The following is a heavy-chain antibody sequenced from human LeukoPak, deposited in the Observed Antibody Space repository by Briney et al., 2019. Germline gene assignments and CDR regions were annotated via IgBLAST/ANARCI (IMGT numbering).Heavy chain of an antibody. V-gene: IGHV3-30-3*01. CDR2: ISFDGSNK. D-gene: IGHD6-13*01. CDR1: GFTFNNYA. Sequence: GGSLRLSCAASGFTFNNYAMHWVRQAPGKGLEWVALISFDGSNKYYADSVKGRFTISRDNSKNTLYLQMSSLRAEDTAVYFCARSAAAAGTKLDYWGQGTLVTVSS. J-gene: IGHJ4*02. CDR3: ARSAAAAGTKLDY.